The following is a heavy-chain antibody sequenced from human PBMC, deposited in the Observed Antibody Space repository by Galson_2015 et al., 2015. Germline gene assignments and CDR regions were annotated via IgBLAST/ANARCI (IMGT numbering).Heavy chain of an antibody. CDR3: ARGSRGYVWGSYRSV. J-gene: IGHJ4*02. CDR2: IKQDGSEK. V-gene: IGHV3-7*03. Sequence: SLRLSCAASGFTFSSYWMSWVRQAPGKGLEWVANIKQDGSEKYYVDSVKGRFTIFRDNAKNSLYLQMNSLRAEDTAVYYCARGSRGYVWGSYRSVWGQGTLVTVSS. D-gene: IGHD3-16*02. CDR1: GFTFSSYW.